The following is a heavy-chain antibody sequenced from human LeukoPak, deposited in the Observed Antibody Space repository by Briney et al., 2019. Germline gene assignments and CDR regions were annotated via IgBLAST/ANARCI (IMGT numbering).Heavy chain of an antibody. CDR2: ISSDGTNK. D-gene: IGHD3-10*01. V-gene: IGHV3-30*04. CDR1: GFTLTGYL. Sequence: GGSLRLSCAASGFTLTGYLVHWVRQTPGKGLEWVAAISSDGTNKYYTDSVRGRFTISRDNSKNTLFLQMTSLRGDDTAIYYCAKDRGHYYYGSGSLFDYWGQGTLVTVSS. CDR3: AKDRGHYYYGSGSLFDY. J-gene: IGHJ4*02.